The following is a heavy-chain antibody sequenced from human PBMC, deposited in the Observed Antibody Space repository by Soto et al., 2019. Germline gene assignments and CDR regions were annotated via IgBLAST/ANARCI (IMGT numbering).Heavy chain of an antibody. CDR2: IYWDDDK. D-gene: IGHD6-19*01. CDR1: GFSLNTGGVG. Sequence: QITLKESGPTVVKPTQTLTLTCSLSGFSLNTGGVGVGWIRQPPGKALEWLAAIYWDDDKSWNPSLRDTLTINRDASDEQVGLTATNMYPVDTGTYYCARRRGGFGGGWTTPDFDYWGQGTLVTVSS. CDR3: ARRRGGFGGGWTTPDFDY. J-gene: IGHJ4*02. V-gene: IGHV2-5*02.